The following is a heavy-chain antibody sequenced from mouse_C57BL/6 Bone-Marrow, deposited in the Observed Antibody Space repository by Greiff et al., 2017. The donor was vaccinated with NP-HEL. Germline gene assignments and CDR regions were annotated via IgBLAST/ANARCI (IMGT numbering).Heavy chain of an antibody. J-gene: IGHJ2*01. V-gene: IGHV5-15*01. CDR2: ISNLAYSI. Sequence: DVKLVESGGGLVQPGGSLKLSCAASGFTFSDYGMAWVRQAPRKGPEWVAFISNLAYSIYYADTVTGRFTISRENAKNTLYLEMSSLRSEDTAMYYCARSYYDYDYFDYWGQGTTLTVSS. CDR1: GFTFSDYG. D-gene: IGHD2-4*01. CDR3: ARSYYDYDYFDY.